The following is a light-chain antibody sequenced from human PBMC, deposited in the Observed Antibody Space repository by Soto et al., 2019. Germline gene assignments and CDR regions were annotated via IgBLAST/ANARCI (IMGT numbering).Light chain of an antibody. J-gene: IGKJ5*01. CDR3: QQRHNWPIT. CDR2: DTS. V-gene: IGKV3-11*01. CDR1: QTIRGL. Sequence: EIVLTQSPATLSLSPGERATLSCRTSQTIRGLLNWYQQRPGQAPRLLIYDTSNRATDIPARFSGSVSGTDFILTISSLDPEDCGVYFCQQRHNWPITFGQGTRMDIK.